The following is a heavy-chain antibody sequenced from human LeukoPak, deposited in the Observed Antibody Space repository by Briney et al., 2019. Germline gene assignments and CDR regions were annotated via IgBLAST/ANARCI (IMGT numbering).Heavy chain of an antibody. Sequence: GGSLRLSCAASGFIFSSQAMSWVRQAPGMGLEWVSAISASGFNTYYTDSVKGRFTISRDTSKNTLYLHMSSLRAEDTAVYYCAKDRYIPSVTLFDYWGRGTLVTVSS. CDR1: GFIFSSQA. CDR2: ISASGFNT. D-gene: IGHD3-16*02. J-gene: IGHJ4*02. V-gene: IGHV3-23*01. CDR3: AKDRYIPSVTLFDY.